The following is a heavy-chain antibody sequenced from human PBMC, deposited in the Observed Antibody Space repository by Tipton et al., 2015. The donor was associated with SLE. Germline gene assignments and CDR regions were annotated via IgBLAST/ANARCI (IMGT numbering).Heavy chain of an antibody. CDR1: GGSLSDYY. J-gene: IGHJ4*02. D-gene: IGHD1-20*01. Sequence: TLSLTCAVYGGSLSDYYWSWVRQPPGKGLEWIGEIYHSGSTNYNPSLKSRVTVSVDKSKNQFSLKLSSVTAADTAVYYCARARSLITGTTGGTFDYWGQGTLVTVSS. CDR2: IYHSGST. CDR3: ARARSLITGTTGGTFDY. V-gene: IGHV4-34*01.